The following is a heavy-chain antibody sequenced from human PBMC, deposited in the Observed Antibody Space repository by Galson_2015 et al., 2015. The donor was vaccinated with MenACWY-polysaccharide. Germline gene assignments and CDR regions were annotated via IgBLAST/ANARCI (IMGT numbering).Heavy chain of an antibody. CDR3: ARAILLGADDAFDI. V-gene: IGHV6-1*01. J-gene: IGHJ3*02. CDR1: GDSVSSHSAA. CDR2: TYYRSKWYN. Sequence: CAISGDSVSSHSAAWNWIRQSPSRGLEWLGRTYYRSKWYNDYAVSVKSRITINPDTSKNQFSLQLNSVTPEDTAVYYCARAILLGADDAFDIWGQGTMVTVSS.